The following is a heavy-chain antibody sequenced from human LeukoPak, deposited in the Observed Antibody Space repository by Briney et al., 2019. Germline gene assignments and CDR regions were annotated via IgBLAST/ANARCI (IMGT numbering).Heavy chain of an antibody. CDR3: AKDRVQSSPPLDY. D-gene: IGHD1-1*01. J-gene: IGHJ4*02. V-gene: IGHV3-30-3*01. CDR1: GFTFSRSA. CDR2: MSYDGSSK. Sequence: GGSLRLSCAASGFTFSRSAMHWVRQAPGKGLEWVAVMSYDGSSKYYADSVKGRFTISRDNSKNTLFLQMNSLRAEDTAVYYCAKDRVQSSPPLDYWGQGTLVTVSS.